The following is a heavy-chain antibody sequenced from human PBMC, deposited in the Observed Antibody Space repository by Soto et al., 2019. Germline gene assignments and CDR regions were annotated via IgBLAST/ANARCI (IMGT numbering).Heavy chain of an antibody. CDR2: IYPGDSDT. J-gene: IGHJ3*02. V-gene: IGHV5-51*03. CDR1: GYSFTSYW. D-gene: IGHD2-15*01. Sequence: GKSLKISCKGSGYSFTSYWIGWVRQMPGKGLEWMGIIYPGDSDTRYSPSFQGQVTISADKSISTAYLQWSSLKASDTAMYYCATSSYCSGGSCPPQAFDIWGQGTMVTVSS. CDR3: ATSSYCSGGSCPPQAFDI.